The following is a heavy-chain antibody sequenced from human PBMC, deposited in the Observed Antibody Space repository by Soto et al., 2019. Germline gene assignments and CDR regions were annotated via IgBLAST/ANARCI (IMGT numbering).Heavy chain of an antibody. D-gene: IGHD4-17*01. Sequence: QVQLVQSGAEVKKPGSSVKVSCKASGGTFSSYAISWVRQAPGQGLEWMGGIIPIFDTANYAQKFQGRVTITADKSTSTAYMDLSSLRSEDTAVYYCSKMGARESFDYGDYGTYYYGMDGWGQGTTVTVSS. J-gene: IGHJ6*02. V-gene: IGHV1-69*06. CDR2: IIPIFDTA. CDR1: GGTFSSYA. CDR3: SKMGARESFDYGDYGTYYYGMDG.